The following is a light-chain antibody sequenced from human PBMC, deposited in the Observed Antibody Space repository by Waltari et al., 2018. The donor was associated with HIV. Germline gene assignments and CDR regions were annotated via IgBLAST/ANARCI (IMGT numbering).Light chain of an antibody. CDR3: QQRSAWPLT. CDR1: PDISSH. V-gene: IGKV3-11*01. CDR2: DTS. Sequence: EIVLTQSPATLSLSPGERATLSCRASPDISSHLAWFQQKPGQAPRLLIYDTSNRATGIPSRFSGSESGTDFTLTISSLEPEHFSVYHCQQRSAWPLTFGPGTKVDIK. J-gene: IGKJ3*01.